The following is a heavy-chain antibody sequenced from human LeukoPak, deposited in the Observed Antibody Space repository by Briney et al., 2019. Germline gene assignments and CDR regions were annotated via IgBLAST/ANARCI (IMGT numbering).Heavy chain of an antibody. V-gene: IGHV3-74*03. CDR1: GFTFSRYW. J-gene: IGHJ4*02. D-gene: IGHD6-13*01. CDR2: ISPDGSTT. Sequence: SGGSLRLSCAASGFTFSRYWMHWVRQAPGKGLIWVSRISPDGSTTLYADSVKGRFTISRDNAKNSLYLQMNSLRAEDTAVYYCASPLSSYYFDYWGQGTLVTVSS. CDR3: ASPLSSYYFDY.